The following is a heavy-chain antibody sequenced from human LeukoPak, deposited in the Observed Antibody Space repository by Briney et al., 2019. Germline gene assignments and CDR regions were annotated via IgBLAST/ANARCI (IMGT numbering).Heavy chain of an antibody. D-gene: IGHD3-10*01. CDR1: GCTISSYG. V-gene: IGHV3-30*18. CDR2: ISCDGSDK. CDR3: AKALPTDYGSGTLTGPVDL. Sequence: PGGSLIFSCAASGCTISSYGMHWGRQAPGKGLEWVAVISCDGSDKYYADSVKGRFTISRDNSKNTLYLQMNSLRVEDTAVYYCAKALPTDYGSGTLTGPVDLWGQGNLVTVSS. J-gene: IGHJ4*02.